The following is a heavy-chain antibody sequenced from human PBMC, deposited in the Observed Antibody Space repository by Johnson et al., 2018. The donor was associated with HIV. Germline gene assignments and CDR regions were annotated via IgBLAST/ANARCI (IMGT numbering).Heavy chain of an antibody. CDR3: GRDHSGDEAFDI. D-gene: IGHD1-26*01. V-gene: IGHV3-66*01. CDR2: IYSGGST. J-gene: IGHJ3*02. CDR1: GFTVSSNY. Sequence: EQLVESGGGLVQPGGSLRLSCAASGFTVSSNYMSWVRQAPGKGLEWVSVIYSGGSTYYADSVKGRFTISRDNSKNTLYLQMNSLRAEDTAVYYCGRDHSGDEAFDIWGQGTMVTVSS.